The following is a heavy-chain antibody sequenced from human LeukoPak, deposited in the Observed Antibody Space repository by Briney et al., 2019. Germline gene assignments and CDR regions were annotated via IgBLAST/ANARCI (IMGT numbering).Heavy chain of an antibody. Sequence: PSETLSLTCTVSGGSISSYYWSWIRQPPGKGLEWIGYIYYSGSTNYNPSLKSRVTISVDTSKNQFSLKLSSVTAADTAVYYCARDLGGRVFDYWGQGTLVTVSS. CDR2: IYYSGST. D-gene: IGHD1-14*01. CDR1: GGSISSYY. CDR3: ARDLGGRVFDY. V-gene: IGHV4-59*01. J-gene: IGHJ4*02.